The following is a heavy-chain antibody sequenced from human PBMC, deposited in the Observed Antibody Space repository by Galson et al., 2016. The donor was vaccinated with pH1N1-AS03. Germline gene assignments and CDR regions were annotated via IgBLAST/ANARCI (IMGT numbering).Heavy chain of an antibody. CDR3: AKGSYRFDSSGYVGYFDL. Sequence: SLRLSCAASGFTFNNFAMGWVRQAPGKGLEWVSGISSSGATTNYADSVRGRFTISRDTSKKTMHLQMNSLRVEDTAFYYCAKGSYRFDSSGYVGYFDLWGRGTLVTVS. V-gene: IGHV3-23*01. D-gene: IGHD3-22*01. CDR2: ISSSGATT. CDR1: GFTFNNFA. J-gene: IGHJ2*01.